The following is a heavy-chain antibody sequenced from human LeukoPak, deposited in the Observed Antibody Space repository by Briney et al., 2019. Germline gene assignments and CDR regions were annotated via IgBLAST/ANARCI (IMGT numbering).Heavy chain of an antibody. V-gene: IGHV3-7*01. D-gene: IGHD3-9*01. CDR1: GFTFSSYW. J-gene: IGHJ6*03. CDR3: ARDPKYYDILTCHISSYYYYMDV. CDR2: IKQDGSEK. Sequence: GGSLRLSCAASGFTFSSYWMSWVRQAPGKGLEWVANIKQDGSEKYYVDSVKGRFTISRDNAKNSLYLQMNSLRAEDTAVYYCARDPKYYDILTCHISSYYYYMDVWGKGTTVTVSS.